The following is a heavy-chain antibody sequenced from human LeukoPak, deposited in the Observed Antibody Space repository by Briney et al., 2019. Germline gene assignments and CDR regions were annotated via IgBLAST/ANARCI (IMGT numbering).Heavy chain of an antibody. CDR1: GYSFTSYW. CDR2: IYPGDSDT. CDR3: AVTYYYDSSGYLNLFDP. D-gene: IGHD3-22*01. Sequence: GESLKISCKGSGYSFTSYWIGWVRQMPGKGLEWMGIIYPGDSDTRYSPSFQGQVTISADKSISTAYLQWSSLKASDTAMYYCAVTYYYDSSGYLNLFDPWGQGTLVTVSS. V-gene: IGHV5-51*01. J-gene: IGHJ5*02.